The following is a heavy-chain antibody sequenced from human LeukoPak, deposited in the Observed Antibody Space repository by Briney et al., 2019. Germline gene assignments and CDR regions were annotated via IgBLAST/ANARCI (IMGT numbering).Heavy chain of an antibody. CDR2: IYYSGST. V-gene: IGHV4-30-4*01. CDR3: ARAEGGYSGSYYDY. CDR1: GGSVSSGDYY. D-gene: IGHD1-26*01. Sequence: PSQTLSLTCTVSGGSVSSGDYYWSWIRQPPGKGLEWIGYIYYSGSTYYNPSLKSRVTISVDTSKNQFSLKLSSVTAADTAVYYCARAEGGYSGSYYDYWGQGTLVTVSS. J-gene: IGHJ4*02.